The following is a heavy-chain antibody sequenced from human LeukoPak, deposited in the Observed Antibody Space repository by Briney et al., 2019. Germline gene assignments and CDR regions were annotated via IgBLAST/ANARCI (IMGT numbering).Heavy chain of an antibody. Sequence: SETLSLTCAVYGGSFSGYYRSWIRQPPGKGLEWIGEINHSGSTNYNPSLKSRVTISVDTSKNQFSLKLSSVTAADTAVYYCARGGIVVVVANPYYFDYWGQGTLVTVSS. CDR1: GGSFSGYY. CDR3: ARGGIVVVVANPYYFDY. CDR2: INHSGST. J-gene: IGHJ4*02. V-gene: IGHV4-34*01. D-gene: IGHD2-15*01.